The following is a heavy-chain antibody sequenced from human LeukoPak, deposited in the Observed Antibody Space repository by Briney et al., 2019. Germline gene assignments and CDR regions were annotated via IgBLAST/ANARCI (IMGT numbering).Heavy chain of an antibody. V-gene: IGHV1-46*01. J-gene: IGHJ6*03. Sequence: ASVKVSCKASGYTFTSYYMHWVRHAPAQGLERMGIINPSGGSTSSAQKFQGRVTMTRATSTSTVYMELSSLRSEDTAVYYFARYTAPNTGLSSGSYYYYYYMDVWGKGTTVTVSS. D-gene: IGHD1-26*01. CDR3: ARYTAPNTGLSSGSYYYYYYMDV. CDR2: INPSGGST. CDR1: GYTFTSYY.